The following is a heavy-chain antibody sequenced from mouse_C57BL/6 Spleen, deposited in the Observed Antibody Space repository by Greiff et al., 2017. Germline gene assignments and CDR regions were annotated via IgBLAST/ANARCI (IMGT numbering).Heavy chain of an antibody. V-gene: IGHV14-1*01. Sequence: EVQLQESGAELVRPGASVKLSCTASGFNINDYYMHWVTQRPAQGLEWIGRIDPEDGDTEYAPKFQGKATMTADTSSNTAYLQLSSLTSEDTAVYYCTLATVETPAYWGQGTTLTVSS. CDR3: TLATVETPAY. D-gene: IGHD1-1*01. CDR2: IDPEDGDT. J-gene: IGHJ2*01. CDR1: GFNINDYY.